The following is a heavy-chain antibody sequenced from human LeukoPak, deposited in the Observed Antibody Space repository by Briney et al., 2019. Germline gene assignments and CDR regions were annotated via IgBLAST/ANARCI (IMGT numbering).Heavy chain of an antibody. CDR3: ATSTKYSSSWGAFDI. V-gene: IGHV1-69*04. Sequence: SVKVSCKASGGTFSSYAISWVRQAPGQGLERMGRIIPILGIANYAQKFQGRVTMTRDTSISTAYMELSSLTSDDTAVYHRATSTKYSSSWGAFDIWGQGTMVTVSP. J-gene: IGHJ3*02. CDR1: GGTFSSYA. D-gene: IGHD6-13*01. CDR2: IIPILGIA.